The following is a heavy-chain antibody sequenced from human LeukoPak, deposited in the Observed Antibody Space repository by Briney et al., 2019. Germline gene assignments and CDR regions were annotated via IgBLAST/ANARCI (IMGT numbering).Heavy chain of an antibody. Sequence: ASVKVSCKASGYAFTGYYIHWVRQAPGQGLEWMGWINPNSGGTNYAQKFQGRVAMTRDTSISTAYMELSRLRSDDTAVYYCARDWVAGTTTLDYWGQGTLVTVSS. CDR2: INPNSGGT. V-gene: IGHV1-2*02. CDR3: ARDWVAGTTTLDY. D-gene: IGHD6-19*01. J-gene: IGHJ4*02. CDR1: GYAFTGYY.